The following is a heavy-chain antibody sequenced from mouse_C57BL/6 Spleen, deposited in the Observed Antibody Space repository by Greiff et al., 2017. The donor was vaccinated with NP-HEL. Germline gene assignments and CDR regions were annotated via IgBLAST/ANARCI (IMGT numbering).Heavy chain of an antibody. CDR1: GFTFSSYG. D-gene: IGHD2-4*01. CDR3: ARQDYDDAMDY. V-gene: IGHV5-6*01. CDR2: ISSGGSYT. J-gene: IGHJ4*01. Sequence: DVHLVESGGDLVKPGGSLKLSCAASGFTFSSYGMSWVRQTPDKRLEWVATISSGGSYTYYPDSVKGRFTISRDNAKNTLYLQMSSLKSEDTAMYYCARQDYDDAMDYWGQGTSVTVSS.